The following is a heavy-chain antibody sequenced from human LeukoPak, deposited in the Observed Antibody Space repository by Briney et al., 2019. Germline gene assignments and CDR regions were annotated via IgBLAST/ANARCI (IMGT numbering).Heavy chain of an antibody. CDR1: GGSISTYY. V-gene: IGHV4-59*01. J-gene: IGHJ5*02. CDR2: IYYSGST. Sequence: SETLSLTCTVSGGSISTYYWNWIRQPPGKGLEWIGYIYYSGSTNYSPSLKSRVTVSVDTSKNQFSLKLSSVTAADTAVYYCARDSLGNWFDPWGQGTLVTVSS. CDR3: ARDSLGNWFDP. D-gene: IGHD7-27*01.